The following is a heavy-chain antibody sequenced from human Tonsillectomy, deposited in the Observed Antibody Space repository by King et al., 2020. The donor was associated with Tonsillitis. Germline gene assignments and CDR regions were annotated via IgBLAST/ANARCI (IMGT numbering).Heavy chain of an antibody. D-gene: IGHD5-18*01. CDR1: GFTFGSYW. CDR3: ASALRDIVMVDAFDI. J-gene: IGHJ3*02. CDR2: IKRDGSEK. V-gene: IGHV3-7*01. Sequence: VKLVESGGGLVQPGGSLRLSCAASGFTFGSYWMSWVRQAPGKGLERVANIKRDGSEKYYVDSVKGRFTISRDNAKKSLYLQLNSLRAEDTAVYYCASALRDIVMVDAFDIWGQGTTVTVSS.